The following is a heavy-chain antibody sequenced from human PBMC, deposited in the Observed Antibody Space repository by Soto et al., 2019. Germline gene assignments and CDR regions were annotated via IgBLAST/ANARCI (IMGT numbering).Heavy chain of an antibody. Sequence: GGSLRLSCAASGFTVSSNYMSWVRQAPGKGLEWVSVIYSGGSTYYADSVKGRFTISRDNSKNTLYLQMNSLRAEDTAVYYCARDRSTGTSFENDAFDIWGQGTMVTVSS. J-gene: IGHJ3*02. CDR2: IYSGGST. D-gene: IGHD1-1*01. V-gene: IGHV3-66*01. CDR1: GFTVSSNY. CDR3: ARDRSTGTSFENDAFDI.